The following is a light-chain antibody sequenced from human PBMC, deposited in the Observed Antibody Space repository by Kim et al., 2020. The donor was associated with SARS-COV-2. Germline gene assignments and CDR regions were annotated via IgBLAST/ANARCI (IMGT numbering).Light chain of an antibody. CDR2: EDN. Sequence: GKTVTISCTRSSGSIVSNYVQWYQQRPGSAPTTVIYEDNRRPSGVPDRFSGSIDSSSNSASLTISGLKTEDEADYYCQSYDSNNWVFGGGTKLTVL. V-gene: IGLV6-57*03. J-gene: IGLJ3*02. CDR3: QSYDSNNWV. CDR1: SGSIVSNY.